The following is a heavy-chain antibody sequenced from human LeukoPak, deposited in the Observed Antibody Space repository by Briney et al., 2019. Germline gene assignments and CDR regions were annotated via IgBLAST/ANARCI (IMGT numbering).Heavy chain of an antibody. V-gene: IGHV4-61*02. CDR2: IYTSGST. D-gene: IGHD6-6*01. CDR1: GGSISSGSYY. CDR3: AXXXXXSSSXTLNY. Sequence: SETLSLTCTVSGGSISSGSYYWSWIRQPAGKGLEWIGRIYTSGSTNYNPSLKSRVTISVDTSKNQFSLKLSSMTAADTAVYYCAXXXXXSSSXTLNYWGQGTLVTVSS. J-gene: IGHJ4*02.